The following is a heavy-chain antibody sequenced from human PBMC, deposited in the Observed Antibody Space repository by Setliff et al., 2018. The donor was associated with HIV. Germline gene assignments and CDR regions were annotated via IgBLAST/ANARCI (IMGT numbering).Heavy chain of an antibody. Sequence: ASVKVSCKVSGYILTELSIHCVRQAPGKGLEWMGGFDPEDGETIYTQKFQGRVTMTEDTSTDTAYMELSSLISEDTAVYYCARVRERVTIFGVVRDVDSWGQGTLVTVSS. V-gene: IGHV1-24*01. CDR1: GYILTELS. CDR3: ARVRERVTIFGVVRDVDS. CDR2: FDPEDGET. J-gene: IGHJ4*02. D-gene: IGHD3-3*01.